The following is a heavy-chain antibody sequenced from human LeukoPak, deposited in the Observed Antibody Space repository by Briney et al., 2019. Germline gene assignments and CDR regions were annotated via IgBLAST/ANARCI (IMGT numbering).Heavy chain of an antibody. J-gene: IGHJ5*02. D-gene: IGHD2-2*02. CDR3: ARTENFIPEDCFDP. Sequence: ASETLSLTCTVSGASISSSSFHWGWIRQPPGKGLERIGSICYSGSTFYNPSLKSRVTLSVDTSKNQFSLKLSSVTAADTAVYYCARTENFIPEDCFDPWGQGTLVTVSS. CDR1: GASISSSSFH. CDR2: ICYSGST. V-gene: IGHV4-39*01.